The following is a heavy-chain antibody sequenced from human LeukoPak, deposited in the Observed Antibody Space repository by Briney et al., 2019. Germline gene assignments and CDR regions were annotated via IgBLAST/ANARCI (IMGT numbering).Heavy chain of an antibody. CDR3: ARGTGSYDFWSGHKSGYFDY. Sequence: GGSLRLSCAASGFTVSSNYMSWVRQAPGKGPEWVSVIYSGGSTYYADSVKGRFTISRDNSKNTLYLQMNSLRAEDTAVYYCARGTGSYDFWSGHKSGYFDYWGQGTLVTVSS. J-gene: IGHJ4*02. V-gene: IGHV3-53*01. D-gene: IGHD3-3*01. CDR2: IYSGGST. CDR1: GFTVSSNY.